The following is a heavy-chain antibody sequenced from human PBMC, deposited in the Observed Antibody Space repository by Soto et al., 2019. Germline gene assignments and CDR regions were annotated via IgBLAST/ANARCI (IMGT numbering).Heavy chain of an antibody. J-gene: IGHJ4*02. D-gene: IGHD3-22*01. CDR3: AKDLYDSSGYYYGAGSVDY. CDR2: ISGSGGST. V-gene: IGHV3-23*01. Sequence: VGSLRLSCAASGFTFSSYAMSWVRQAPGKGLEWVSAISGSGGSTYYADSVKGRFTISRDNSKNTLYLQMNSLRAEDTAVYYCAKDLYDSSGYYYGAGSVDYWGQGTLVTVSS. CDR1: GFTFSSYA.